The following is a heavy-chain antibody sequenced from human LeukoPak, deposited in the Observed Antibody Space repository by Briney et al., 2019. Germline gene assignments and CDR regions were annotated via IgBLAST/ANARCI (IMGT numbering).Heavy chain of an antibody. CDR3: ARDPPIPGYSSGWHTPTEYFQH. V-gene: IGHV3-11*04. J-gene: IGHJ1*01. CDR2: ISSSGSTM. CDR1: GFTFSDYY. D-gene: IGHD6-19*01. Sequence: PGGSLRLSCAASGFTFSDYYMSWIRQAPGKGLEWVSYISSSGSTMYYADSVKGRFTISRDNAKNSLYLQMNSLRAEDTAVYYCARDPPIPGYSSGWHTPTEYFQHWGQGTLVTVSS.